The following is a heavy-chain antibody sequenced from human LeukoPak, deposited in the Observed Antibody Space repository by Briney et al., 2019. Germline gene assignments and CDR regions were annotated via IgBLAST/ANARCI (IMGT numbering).Heavy chain of an antibody. CDR2: LFYTGST. Sequence: SETLSLTCTVSGGSISSYYWSWIRQPPGKGLEWIGYLFYTGSTNYNPSLQSRVTISVDTSKNQFSLKLSSVTAADTAVYYCARSGSGYLRYYFDYWGQGTLVTVSS. D-gene: IGHD5-12*01. J-gene: IGHJ4*02. V-gene: IGHV4-59*12. CDR1: GGSISSYY. CDR3: ARSGSGYLRYYFDY.